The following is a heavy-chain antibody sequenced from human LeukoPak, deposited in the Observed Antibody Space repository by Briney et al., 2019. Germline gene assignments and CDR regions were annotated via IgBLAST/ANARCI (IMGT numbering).Heavy chain of an antibody. V-gene: IGHV4-61*01. CDR2: IYYSGST. CDR3: ARASTVRNSWFDY. D-gene: IGHD4-23*01. Sequence: SETLSLTCTVSGGSFSSGSYYWSWIRQPPGKGLEWIGYIYYSGSTNYNPSLKSRVTISVDTSKNQFSLKLSSVTAADTAVYYCARASTVRNSWFDYWGQGTLVTVSS. J-gene: IGHJ4*02. CDR1: GGSFSSGSYY.